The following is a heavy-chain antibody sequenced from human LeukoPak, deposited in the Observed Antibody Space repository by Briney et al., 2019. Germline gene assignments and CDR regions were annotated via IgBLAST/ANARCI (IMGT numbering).Heavy chain of an antibody. Sequence: ASVKVSCKASGYTFTSYGISWVRQAPGQGLEWMGWISAYNGNTNYAQKLQGRVTMTTDTPTSTAYMELRSLRSDDPAMYYCARDPMRHFDYWGQGTLVTVSS. CDR1: GYTFTSYG. CDR2: ISAYNGNT. CDR3: ARDPMRHFDY. D-gene: IGHD2-2*01. J-gene: IGHJ4*02. V-gene: IGHV1-18*01.